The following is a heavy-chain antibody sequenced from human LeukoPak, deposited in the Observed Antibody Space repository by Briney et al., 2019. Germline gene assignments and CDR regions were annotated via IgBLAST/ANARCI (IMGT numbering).Heavy chain of an antibody. Sequence: GGALRLSCAPSGFTFDDYAMHWVRQAPGEGLEGVSLISGDGVNTHYADSVKGRFTISRDNSKNSLHLQMNSLRTEDTAFYYCAKEPYSGSYFDYFDYWGQGALVTVSS. D-gene: IGHD1-26*01. CDR1: GFTFDDYA. CDR3: AKEPYSGSYFDYFDY. J-gene: IGHJ4*02. CDR2: ISGDGVNT. V-gene: IGHV3-43*02.